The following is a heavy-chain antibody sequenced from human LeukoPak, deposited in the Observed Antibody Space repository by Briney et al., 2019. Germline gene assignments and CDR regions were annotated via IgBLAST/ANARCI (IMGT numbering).Heavy chain of an antibody. CDR2: ISGDGLIK. V-gene: IGHV3-43*02. J-gene: IGHJ4*02. Sequence: GGSLRLSCAGSGFTFENYGIHWFRQGPGKGLEWVSLISGDGLIKHYKDSVKGRFTISRDNSKNSMYLQMSSLRPEDTALYYCAKGTPFSGRAFDYWGQGTPVTVSS. D-gene: IGHD5-12*01. CDR3: AKGTPFSGRAFDY. CDR1: GFTFENYG.